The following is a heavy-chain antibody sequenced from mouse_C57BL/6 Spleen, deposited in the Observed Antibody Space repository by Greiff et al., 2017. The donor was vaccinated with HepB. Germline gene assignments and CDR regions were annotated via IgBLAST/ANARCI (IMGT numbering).Heavy chain of an antibody. CDR1: GFSLTSYG. Sequence: QVHVKQSGPGLVQPSQSLSITCTVSGFSLTSYGVHWVRQSPGKGLEWLGVIWRGGSTDYNAAFMSRLSITKDNSKSQVFFKMNSLQADDTAIYYCAKNSLYDYDETWFAYWGQGTLVTVSA. CDR3: AKNSLYDYDETWFAY. J-gene: IGHJ3*01. D-gene: IGHD2-4*01. V-gene: IGHV2-5*01. CDR2: IWRGGST.